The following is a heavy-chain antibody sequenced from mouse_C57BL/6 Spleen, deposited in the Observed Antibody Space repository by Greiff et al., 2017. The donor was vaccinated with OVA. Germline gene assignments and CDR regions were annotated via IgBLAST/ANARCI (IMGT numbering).Heavy chain of an antibody. Sequence: QVQLQQSGPELVKPGASVKISCKASGYAFSSSWMNWVKQRPGKGLEWIGRIYPGDGDTNYNGKFKGKATLTADKSSSTAYMQLSSLTSEDSAVYFCARFGGGRGYFDYWGQGTTLTVSS. J-gene: IGHJ2*01. CDR3: ARFGGGRGYFDY. CDR1: GYAFSSSW. CDR2: IYPGDGDT. D-gene: IGHD3-3*01. V-gene: IGHV1-82*01.